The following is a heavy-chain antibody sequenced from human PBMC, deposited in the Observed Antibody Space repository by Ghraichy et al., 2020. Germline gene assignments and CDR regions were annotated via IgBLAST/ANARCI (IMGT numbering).Heavy chain of an antibody. CDR2: IWYDGNKK. Sequence: GGSPRLSCEASGFTFSNYGMHWVRQAPGKGLEWLTIIWYDGNKKDYAESVKGRFTISRDNSKNTVYLQVNSLRVEDTAIYYCAREGLGNLYTIDQWGQGTLVTVSS. V-gene: IGHV3-33*01. J-gene: IGHJ4*02. D-gene: IGHD2-2*02. CDR1: GFTFSNYG. CDR3: AREGLGNLYTIDQ.